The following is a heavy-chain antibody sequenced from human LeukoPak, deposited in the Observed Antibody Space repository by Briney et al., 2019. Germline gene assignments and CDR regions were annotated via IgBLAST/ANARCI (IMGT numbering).Heavy chain of an antibody. CDR3: ARTQDYGDYIDY. CDR1: GGSFSGYY. CDR2: INHSGST. D-gene: IGHD4-17*01. V-gene: IGHV4-34*01. Sequence: PSETLSLTCAVYGGSFSGYYWSWIRQPPGKGLEWIGEINHSGSTNYNPSLKSRVTISVDTSKNQFSLKLSSVTAADTAVCYCARTQDYGDYIDYWGQGTLVTVSS. J-gene: IGHJ4*02.